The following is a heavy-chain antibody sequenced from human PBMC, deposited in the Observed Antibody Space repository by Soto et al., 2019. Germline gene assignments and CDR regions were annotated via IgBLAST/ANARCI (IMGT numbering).Heavy chain of an antibody. CDR2: ISYDGSNK. J-gene: IGHJ4*02. V-gene: IGHV3-30*04. Sequence: GGSLILSCAASGFTFSSYAMHWVRQAPGKGLEWVAVISYDGSNKYYADSVKGRFTISRDNSKNTLYLQMNSLRAEDTAVYYCARGTTVRQPFDYWGQGTLVTVSS. D-gene: IGHD1-1*01. CDR1: GFTFSSYA. CDR3: ARGTTVRQPFDY.